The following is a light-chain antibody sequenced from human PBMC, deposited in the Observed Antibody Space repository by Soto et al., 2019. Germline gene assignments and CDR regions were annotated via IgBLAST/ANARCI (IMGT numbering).Light chain of an antibody. CDR2: GAS. Sequence: EIVMTQSPATLSVSPGERATLSCRASQRVTSNLPWYQQKPGQAPRLLIYGASTRASGIPARFSGSGSGSEFTLTISSLQSEDLAVYYCQQYNNWPPTFGQGTKVDIK. CDR3: QQYNNWPPT. V-gene: IGKV3-15*01. CDR1: QRVTSN. J-gene: IGKJ1*01.